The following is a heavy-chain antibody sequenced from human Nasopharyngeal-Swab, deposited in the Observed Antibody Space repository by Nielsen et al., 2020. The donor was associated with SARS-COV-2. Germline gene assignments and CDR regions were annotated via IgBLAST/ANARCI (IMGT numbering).Heavy chain of an antibody. CDR1: GGSISGYY. J-gene: IGHJ3*02. D-gene: IGHD3-3*01. CDR2: IYYSGST. CDR3: ARGGGLGYYDFWSGYSQTSDAFDI. V-gene: IGHV4-59*01. Sequence: GALRLSCTVSGGSISGYYWSWIRQPPGKGLEWIGYIYYSGSTNYNPSLKSRVTISVDTSKNQFSLKLSSVTAADTAVYYCARGGGLGYYDFWSGYSQTSDAFDIWGQGTMVTVSS.